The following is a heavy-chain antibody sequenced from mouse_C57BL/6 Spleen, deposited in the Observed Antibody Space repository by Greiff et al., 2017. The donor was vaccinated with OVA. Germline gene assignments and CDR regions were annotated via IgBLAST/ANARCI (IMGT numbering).Heavy chain of an antibody. CDR3: ARYRAFTTVVDY. J-gene: IGHJ2*01. Sequence: DVKLVESGGGLVQPGGSLSLSCAASGFTFTDYYMSWVRQPPGKALEWLGFIRNKANGYTTEYSASVKGRFTISRDNSQSILYLQMNALRAEDSATYYCARYRAFTTVVDYWGQGTTLTVSS. D-gene: IGHD1-1*01. V-gene: IGHV7-3*01. CDR2: IRNKANGYTT. CDR1: GFTFTDYY.